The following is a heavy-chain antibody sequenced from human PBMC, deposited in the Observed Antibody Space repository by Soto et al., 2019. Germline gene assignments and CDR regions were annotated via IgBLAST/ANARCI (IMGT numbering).Heavy chain of an antibody. CDR1: GFTFNNYG. J-gene: IGHJ3*01. CDR2: ISNDGSDK. CDR3: AKDQGIAASHGID. D-gene: IGHD6-13*01. V-gene: IGHV3-30*18. Sequence: QVQLVESGGGVVQPGTSLRLSCAASGFTFNNYGMHWVRQAPGTGLEWVAAISNDGSDKYYVDSVKGRLTISRDNSKNTLYLQMDSLRAEGTAVYYCAKDQGIAASHGIDWGQGTMVTVSS.